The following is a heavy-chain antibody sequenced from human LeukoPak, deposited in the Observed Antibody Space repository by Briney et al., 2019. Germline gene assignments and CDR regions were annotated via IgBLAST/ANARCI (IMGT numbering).Heavy chain of an antibody. CDR1: GFTFSSYW. CDR3: AKAQDIVVVPAAYGGAFDI. Sequence: GGSLRLSCAASGFTFSSYWMSWVRQAPGRGLEWVANIKQDGSEKYYVDSVKGRFTISRDNAKNSLYLQMNSLRAEDTAVYYCAKAQDIVVVPAAYGGAFDIWGQGTMVTVSS. D-gene: IGHD2-2*01. CDR2: IKQDGSEK. J-gene: IGHJ3*02. V-gene: IGHV3-7*01.